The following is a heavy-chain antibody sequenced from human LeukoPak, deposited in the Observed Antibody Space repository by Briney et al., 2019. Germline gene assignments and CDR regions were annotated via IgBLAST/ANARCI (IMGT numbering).Heavy chain of an antibody. D-gene: IGHD6-13*01. V-gene: IGHV4-61*02. CDR1: GGSISSGSYY. Sequence: SQTLSLTCTVSGGSISSGSYYWSWIRQPAGKGLEWIGRIYTSGSTNYNPSLKSRVTISVDTSKNQFSLKLSSVTAADTAVYYCAREILSSSWYSGDYMDVWGKGTTVTISS. CDR3: AREILSSSWYSGDYMDV. CDR2: IYTSGST. J-gene: IGHJ6*03.